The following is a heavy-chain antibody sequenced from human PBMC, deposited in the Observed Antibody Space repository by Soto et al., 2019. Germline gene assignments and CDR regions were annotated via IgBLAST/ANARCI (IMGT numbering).Heavy chain of an antibody. CDR2: IYYTGST. Sequence: PSETLSLTCSVSSGSISGYDWSWILQPPGKGLEWIGYIYYTGSTNYSPSLRSRVTISLDTSKKQFSLKLSSVTTADTAVYYCATGGGDFWSGYLIDNWGQGTLVTVSS. CDR3: ATGGGDFWSGYLIDN. V-gene: IGHV4-59*01. D-gene: IGHD3-3*01. J-gene: IGHJ4*02. CDR1: SGSISGYD.